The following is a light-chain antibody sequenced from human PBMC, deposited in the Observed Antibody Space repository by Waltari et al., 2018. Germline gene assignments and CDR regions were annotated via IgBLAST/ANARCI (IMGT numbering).Light chain of an antibody. CDR1: NVGSKD. J-gene: IGLJ3*02. CDR2: KNN. Sequence: YELTQPLSLSVNPGQTATITCEGNNVGSKDVHWYQQKPGQAPVLVIYKNNNRPSGIPERISGSKSGNTATLTFSGAQAGDEADYYCQVWDTTTVVFGGGTKLTVL. CDR3: QVWDTTTVV. V-gene: IGLV3-9*01.